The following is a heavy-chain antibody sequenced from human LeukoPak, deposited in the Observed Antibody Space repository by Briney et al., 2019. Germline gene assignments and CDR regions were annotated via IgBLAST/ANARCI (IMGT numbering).Heavy chain of an antibody. Sequence: GGSLRLSCAASGFTFSSYWMHWVRQAPGKGLVWVSRINTDGSSTSYADSVKGRFTISRDNAKNTLYLQMNSLRAEDTAVYYCARMGIAARPGNWFDPWGQGTLVTVSS. J-gene: IGHJ5*02. CDR2: INTDGSST. CDR1: GFTFSSYW. CDR3: ARMGIAARPGNWFDP. D-gene: IGHD6-6*01. V-gene: IGHV3-74*01.